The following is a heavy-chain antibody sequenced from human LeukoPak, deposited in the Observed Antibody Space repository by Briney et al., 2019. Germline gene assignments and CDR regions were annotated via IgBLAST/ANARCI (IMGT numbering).Heavy chain of an antibody. CDR2: INAGNGNT. CDR3: ARDRSSGWSEMDGFGY. D-gene: IGHD6-19*01. J-gene: IGHJ4*02. Sequence: GASVKVSCKASGYTFTSYAMHWVRQAPGQRLEWMGWINAGNGNTKYSQKFQGRVTITRDTSASTAYMELSSLRSEDTAVYYCARDRSSGWSEMDGFGYWGQGTLVTVSS. CDR1: GYTFTSYA. V-gene: IGHV1-3*01.